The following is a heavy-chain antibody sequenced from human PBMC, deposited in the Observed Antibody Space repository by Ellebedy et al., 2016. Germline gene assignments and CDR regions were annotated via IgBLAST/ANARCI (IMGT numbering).Heavy chain of an antibody. CDR1: GYTLTELS. Sequence: ASVKVSCXVSGYTLTELSMHWVRQAPGKGLEWMGGFDPEDGETIYAQKFQGRVTMTEDTSTDTAYMELSSLRSEDTAVYYCATALHPTSPYGMDVWGQGTTVTVSS. V-gene: IGHV1-24*01. CDR2: FDPEDGET. D-gene: IGHD2/OR15-2a*01. J-gene: IGHJ6*02. CDR3: ATALHPTSPYGMDV.